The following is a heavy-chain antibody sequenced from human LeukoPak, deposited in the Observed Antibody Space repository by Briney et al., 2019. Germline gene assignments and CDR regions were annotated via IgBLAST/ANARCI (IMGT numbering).Heavy chain of an antibody. V-gene: IGHV3-66*01. J-gene: IGHJ6*02. CDR2: IYSGGST. CDR3: AREESGSYFEYYYYGMDV. CDR1: GFTVSSNY. D-gene: IGHD1-26*01. Sequence: PGGSLRLSCAASGFTVSSNYMSWVRQAPGKGLEWVSVIYSGGSTYYADSVKGRFTISRDNSKNTLYLQMNSLRAEDTAVYYCAREESGSYFEYYYYGMDVWGQGTTVTVSS.